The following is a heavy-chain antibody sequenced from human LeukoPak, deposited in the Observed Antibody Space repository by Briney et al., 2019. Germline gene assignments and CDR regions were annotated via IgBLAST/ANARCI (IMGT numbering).Heavy chain of an antibody. CDR2: IGTAGDT. J-gene: IGHJ2*01. CDR1: GFTFSSYD. CDR3: ARAGYGYLYFDL. V-gene: IGHV3-13*01. Sequence: GGSLRLSCAASGFTFSSYDMHSVRQATGKGLEWVSAIGTAGDTYYPGSVKGRFTISRENAKNSLYLQMNSLRAGDTAVYYCARAGYGYLYFDLWGRGTLVTVSS. D-gene: IGHD5-18*01.